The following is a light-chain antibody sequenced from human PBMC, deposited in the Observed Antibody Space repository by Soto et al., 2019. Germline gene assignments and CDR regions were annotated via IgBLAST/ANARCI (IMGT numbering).Light chain of an antibody. V-gene: IGKV3-11*01. J-gene: IGKJ1*01. CDR3: QQRVSGPWT. Sequence: EIVLTQSPATLSLSPGDGATLSCRASQSVAKYLVWYQQKPGQSPRLLIYETSERASGVPARFSGSGSGTEFTLTISSLEPEDFASYYCQQRVSGPWTFGQGTRVEF. CDR2: ETS. CDR1: QSVAKY.